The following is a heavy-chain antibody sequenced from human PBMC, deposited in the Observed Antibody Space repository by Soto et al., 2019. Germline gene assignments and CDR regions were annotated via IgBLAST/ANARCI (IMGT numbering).Heavy chain of an antibody. Sequence: QVQLQQWGAGLLKPSETLSLTCAVYGGSFSGYYWSWIRQPPGKGLEWIGEINHSGSTSYNPSLKSRVTISVDTSKNQFSLKLSSVTAADTAVYYCARGLPPNYDFWSGYGNYFDYWGQGTLVTVSS. V-gene: IGHV4-34*01. D-gene: IGHD3-3*01. J-gene: IGHJ4*02. CDR2: INHSGST. CDR1: GGSFSGYY. CDR3: ARGLPPNYDFWSGYGNYFDY.